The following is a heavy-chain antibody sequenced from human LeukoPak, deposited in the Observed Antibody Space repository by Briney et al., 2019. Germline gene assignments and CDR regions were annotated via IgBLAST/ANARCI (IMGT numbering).Heavy chain of an antibody. Sequence: PSETLSLTCTVSGGSISSSSYYWGWIRQPPGKGLEWIGSIYYSGSTYYNPSLKSRVTISVDTSKNQFSLKLSSVTAADTAVYYCATGGFYCSSTSCYYYWGQGTLVTVSS. CDR3: ATGGFYCSSTSCYYY. V-gene: IGHV4-39*01. J-gene: IGHJ4*02. D-gene: IGHD2-2*01. CDR1: GGSISSSSYY. CDR2: IYYSGST.